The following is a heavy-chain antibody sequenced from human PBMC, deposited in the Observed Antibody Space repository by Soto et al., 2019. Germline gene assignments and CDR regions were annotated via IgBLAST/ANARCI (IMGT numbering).Heavy chain of an antibody. J-gene: IGHJ3*02. CDR3: ASEHIVVVPAAMLSAFDI. D-gene: IGHD2-2*01. Sequence: GGSLRLSCAASGFTFSDYYMSWIRQAPGKGLEWVSYISSSGSTIYYADSVKGRFTISRDNAKNSLYLQMNSLRAEDTAVYYCASEHIVVVPAAMLSAFDIWGQGTMVTVSS. CDR2: ISSSGSTI. CDR1: GFTFSDYY. V-gene: IGHV3-11*01.